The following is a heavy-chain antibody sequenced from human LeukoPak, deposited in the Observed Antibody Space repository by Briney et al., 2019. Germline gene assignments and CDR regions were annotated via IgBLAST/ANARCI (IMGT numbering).Heavy chain of an antibody. CDR2: INTNTGNP. V-gene: IGHV7-4-1*02. D-gene: IGHD3-16*02. CDR1: GYTFTSYA. CDR3: AREDIMITFGGVIAHNWFDP. J-gene: IGHJ5*02. Sequence: ASVKVSCKASGYTFTSYAMNWVRQAPGQGLEWMGWINTNTGNPTYAQGFTGRFVFSLDTSVSTAYLQISSLKAEDTAVYYCAREDIMITFGGVIAHNWFDPWGQGTLVTVSS.